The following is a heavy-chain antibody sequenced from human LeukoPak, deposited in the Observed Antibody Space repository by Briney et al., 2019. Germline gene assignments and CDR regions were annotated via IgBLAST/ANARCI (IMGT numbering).Heavy chain of an antibody. CDR3: ARGYSSSWYDSPFFDY. V-gene: IGHV4-30-4*01. CDR1: GGSISSGDYY. J-gene: IGHJ4*02. CDR2: IYYSGST. D-gene: IGHD6-13*01. Sequence: PSQTLSLTCTVSGGSISSGDYYWSWIRQPPGKGLEWIGYIYYSGSTYYNPSLKSRVTISVDTSKNQFSLKLSSVTAADTAVYYCARGYSSSWYDSPFFDYRGQGTLVTVSS.